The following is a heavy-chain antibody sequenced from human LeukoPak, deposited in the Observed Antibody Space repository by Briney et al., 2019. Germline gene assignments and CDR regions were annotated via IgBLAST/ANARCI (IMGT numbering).Heavy chain of an antibody. Sequence: SETLSLTCTVSGGSISSYYWSRIRQPPGKGLEWIGYIYYSGSTNYNPSLKSRVTISVDTSKNQFSLKLSSVTAADTAVYYCARDSSGWGAFDYWGQGTLVTVSS. CDR3: ARDSSGWGAFDY. CDR1: GGSISSYY. J-gene: IGHJ4*02. D-gene: IGHD6-19*01. V-gene: IGHV4-59*01. CDR2: IYYSGST.